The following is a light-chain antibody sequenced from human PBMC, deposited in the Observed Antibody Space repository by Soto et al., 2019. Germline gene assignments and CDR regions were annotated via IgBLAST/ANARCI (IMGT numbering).Light chain of an antibody. CDR2: AAS. J-gene: IGKJ5*01. V-gene: IGKV3-11*01. Sequence: VMRQSPATLSVSPREGAKMSCRDSQGIGDTLAWYQHKPGQTPRLLIYAASNRATGIPARFSGSGSGTDFTLTISSLEPEDFAVYYCQQRSNWPPITFGQGTRLEIK. CDR3: QQRSNWPPIT. CDR1: QGIGDT.